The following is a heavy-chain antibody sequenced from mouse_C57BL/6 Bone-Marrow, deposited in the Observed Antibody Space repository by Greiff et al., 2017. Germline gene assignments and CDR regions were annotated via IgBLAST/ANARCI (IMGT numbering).Heavy chain of an antibody. CDR1: GYTFTSYW. D-gene: IGHD4-1*01. J-gene: IGHJ4*01. Sequence: QVQLQQPGAELVRPGSSVKLSCKASGYTFTSYWMHWVKQRPIQGLEWIGNIDPSDSETHYNQKFKDKATLTVDKSSSTAYMQLSSLTSEDSAVYYCARGGANWDPYDAMDYWGQGTSVTVSS. CDR3: ARGGANWDPYDAMDY. CDR2: IDPSDSET. V-gene: IGHV1-52*01.